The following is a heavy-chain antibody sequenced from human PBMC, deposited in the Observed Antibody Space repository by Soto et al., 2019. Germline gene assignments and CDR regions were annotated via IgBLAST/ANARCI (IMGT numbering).Heavy chain of an antibody. J-gene: IGHJ5*02. CDR3: AKDRTAYSGPFDP. CDR2: ISGSSGST. Sequence: GGSLRLSCAASGFTFSSYAMSWVRQAPGKGLEWVSAISGSSGSTYYADYVKGQFTNSRDNSKNTLYLQMNSLRAEDMAVYYCAKDRTAYSGPFDPWGQGTLVTVSS. V-gene: IGHV3-23*01. D-gene: IGHD1-26*01. CDR1: GFTFSSYA.